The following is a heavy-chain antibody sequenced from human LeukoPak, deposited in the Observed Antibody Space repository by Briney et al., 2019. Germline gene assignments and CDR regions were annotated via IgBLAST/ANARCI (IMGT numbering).Heavy chain of an antibody. CDR2: ISGSGGST. CDR1: GFTFDDYA. Sequence: GGSLRSYGAASGFTFDDYAMHWLRQAPGKGLEWVSAISGSGGSTYYADYVKGRLTISRDNSKTTLYLQMNSLRAEDTAVYYCAKESPPVPYCSGGSCYSASYAFDIWGQGTMVTVSS. D-gene: IGHD2-15*01. V-gene: IGHV3-23*01. CDR3: AKESPPVPYCSGGSCYSASYAFDI. J-gene: IGHJ3*02.